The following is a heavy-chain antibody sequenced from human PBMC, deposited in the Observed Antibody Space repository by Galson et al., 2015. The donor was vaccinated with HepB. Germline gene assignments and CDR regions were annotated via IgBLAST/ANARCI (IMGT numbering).Heavy chain of an antibody. Sequence: LRLSCAASGFTFSSYAMSWVRQAPGKGLEWVSAISGSGGSTYYADSVKGRFTISRDNSKNTLYLQMNSLRAEDTAVYYCVAYTAMAYFDYWGQGTLVTVSS. D-gene: IGHD5-18*01. V-gene: IGHV3-23*01. CDR2: ISGSGGST. J-gene: IGHJ4*02. CDR3: VAYTAMAYFDY. CDR1: GFTFSSYA.